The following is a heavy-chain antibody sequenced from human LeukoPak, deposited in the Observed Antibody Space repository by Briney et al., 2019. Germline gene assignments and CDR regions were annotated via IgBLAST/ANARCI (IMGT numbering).Heavy chain of an antibody. J-gene: IGHJ4*02. D-gene: IGHD3-10*01. V-gene: IGHV1-2*02. CDR1: GYTFTGYY. CDR2: INPNSGGT. CDR3: ARQNYGSGSYYFDY. Sequence: EASVKVSCKASGYTFTGYYMHWVRQAPGQGLEWMGWINPNSGGTNYAQKFQGRVTMTRDTSISTAYMELSRLRSDDTAVYYCARQNYGSGSYYFDYWGQGTLVTVSS.